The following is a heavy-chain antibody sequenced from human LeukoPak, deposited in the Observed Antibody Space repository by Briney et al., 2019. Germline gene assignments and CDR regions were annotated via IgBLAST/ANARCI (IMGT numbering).Heavy chain of an antibody. CDR2: IYSGGST. J-gene: IGHJ4*02. CDR3: AKDFIMYYAILTGYPGDY. Sequence: GGSLRLSCAASGFTVSSNYMSWVRQAPGKGLEWVSVIYSGGSTYYADSVKGRFTISRDNSKNTLYLQMNSLRAEDTAVYYCAKDFIMYYAILTGYPGDYWGQGTLVTVSS. CDR1: GFTVSSNY. V-gene: IGHV3-53*05. D-gene: IGHD3-9*01.